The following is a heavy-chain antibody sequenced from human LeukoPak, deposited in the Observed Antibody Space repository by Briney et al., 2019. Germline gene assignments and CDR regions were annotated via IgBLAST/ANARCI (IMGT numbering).Heavy chain of an antibody. V-gene: IGHV3-7*03. CDR1: GFTFSSYW. D-gene: IGHD6-19*01. CDR3: VFGAAVAGDTYFDY. J-gene: IGHJ4*02. Sequence: GGSLRLSCAASGFTFSSYWMSWVRQAPGKGLEWVANIKQDGSEKYYVDSVKGRFTISRDNSKNTLYLQMNSLRAEDTAVYYCVFGAAVAGDTYFDYWGQGTLVTVSS. CDR2: IKQDGSEK.